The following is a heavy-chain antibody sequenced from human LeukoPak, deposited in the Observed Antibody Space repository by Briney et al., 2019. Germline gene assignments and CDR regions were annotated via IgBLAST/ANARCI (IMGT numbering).Heavy chain of an antibody. CDR3: AKDRCSNGVGCYYYYMDV. CDR2: ITGSCCST. Sequence: PGGSLRLSCAASGFTFSSYGMSWVRQAPGKALEWVSAITGSCCSTYYADSVKGRFSISRDSSKNILYLQMNSLRAEDTAVYYCAKDRCSNGVGCYYYYMDVWGKGTTVTISS. D-gene: IGHD2-8*01. CDR1: GFTFSSYG. J-gene: IGHJ6*03. V-gene: IGHV3-23*01.